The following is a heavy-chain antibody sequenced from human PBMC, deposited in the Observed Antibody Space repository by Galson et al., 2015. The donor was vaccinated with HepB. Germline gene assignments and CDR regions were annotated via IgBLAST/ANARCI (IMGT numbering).Heavy chain of an antibody. CDR2: IHINPEST. D-gene: IGHD6-19*01. J-gene: IGHJ4*02. Sequence: SLRLSCAASGFTFSSHPMSWVRQAPGKGLDWISTIHINPESTYYADSVKGRFTISRDNSKNTLYLQMNSLRVEDTAIYYCAKTYMDYHIGQWDCWGQGTQVSVSS. CDR3: AKTYMDYHIGQWDC. CDR1: GFTFSSHP. V-gene: IGHV3-23*01.